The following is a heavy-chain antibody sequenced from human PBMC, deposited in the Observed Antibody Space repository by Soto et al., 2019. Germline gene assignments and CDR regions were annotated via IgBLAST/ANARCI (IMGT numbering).Heavy chain of an antibody. CDR1: GFTFSSYW. CDR2: IKQDGSEK. D-gene: IGHD1-26*01. CDR3: ARDRGSYDY. J-gene: IGHJ4*02. Sequence: GGSLRLSCAASGFTFSSYWISWVRQAPGKGLEWVANIKQDGSEKYYVDSVKGRFTISRDNAKNSLYLQMNSLRAEDTAVYYCARDRGSYDYWGQGTLVTVSS. V-gene: IGHV3-7*05.